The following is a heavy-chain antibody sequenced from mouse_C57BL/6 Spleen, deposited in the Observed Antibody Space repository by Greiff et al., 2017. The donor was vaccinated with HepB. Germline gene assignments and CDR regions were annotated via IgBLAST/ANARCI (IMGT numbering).Heavy chain of an antibody. V-gene: IGHV14-4*01. CDR2: IDPENGDT. CDR1: GFNIKDDY. Sequence: EVQLQQSGAELVRPGASVKLSCTASGFNIKDDYMHWVKQRPEQGLEWIGWIDPENGDTEYASKFQGKATITADTSSNTAYLQLSSLTSEYTAVYYCTTPAWFAYWGQGTLVTVSA. J-gene: IGHJ3*01. CDR3: TTPAWFAY.